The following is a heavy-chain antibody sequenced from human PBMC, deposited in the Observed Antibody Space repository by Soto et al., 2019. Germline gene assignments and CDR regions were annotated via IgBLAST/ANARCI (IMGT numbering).Heavy chain of an antibody. V-gene: IGHV3-30*03. Sequence: QVQLVESGGGVVQPGRSLRLSCAASGFTFNTYAMHWVRQAPGKGLEWVAAISHDGSRTFYVDSVKGRFTISRDNSGNTLYLQMNSLRAEDTAFYYCAADPYSLTVTTSFAWVDPWGQGTLVTVSS. CDR3: AADPYSLTVTTSFAWVDP. D-gene: IGHD4-17*01. J-gene: IGHJ5*02. CDR1: GFTFNTYA. CDR2: ISHDGSRT.